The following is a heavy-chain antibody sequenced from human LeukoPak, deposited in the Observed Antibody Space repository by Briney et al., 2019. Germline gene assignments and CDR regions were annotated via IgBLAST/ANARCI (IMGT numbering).Heavy chain of an antibody. V-gene: IGHV1-58*02. Sequence: ASVKVSCKASGFTFTSSAMQWVRQARGQRLEWIGWIVVGSGNTNYAQKFQERVTITRDMSTSTAYMELSSLRSEDTAVYYCAVEYSSSSGFDYWGQGTLVTVSS. CDR1: GFTFTSSA. CDR3: AVEYSSSSGFDY. D-gene: IGHD6-6*01. J-gene: IGHJ4*02. CDR2: IVVGSGNT.